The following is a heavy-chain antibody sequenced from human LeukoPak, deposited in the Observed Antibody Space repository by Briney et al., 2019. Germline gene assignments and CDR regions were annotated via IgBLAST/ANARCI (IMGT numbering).Heavy chain of an antibody. CDR3: ARHDGSSFIYYVDH. Sequence: GESLRLSCAASGFSVSSRAMSWVRQAPGKGLEWVSTISNSGYNTWYADSVKGRFTISRDNSQNTLYLQMSSLRAEDTALYFCARHDGSSFIYYVDHWGHGALVTVSS. D-gene: IGHD1-26*01. CDR1: GFSVSSRA. V-gene: IGHV3-23*01. J-gene: IGHJ4*01. CDR2: ISNSGYNT.